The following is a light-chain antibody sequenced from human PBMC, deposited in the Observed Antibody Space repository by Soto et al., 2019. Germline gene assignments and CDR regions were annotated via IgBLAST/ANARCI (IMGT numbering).Light chain of an antibody. CDR1: QSISSY. Sequence: IQVTESASSLSASVGYTVTITCWTSQSISSYLSWYQQKPGKAPKVLIYAAYTFQSGVPSRFSGSGSGTEFTLTISRLQHEDFAAYYCQQSYDMTWTFGQGTKVDIK. J-gene: IGKJ1*01. CDR3: QQSYDMTWT. CDR2: AAY. V-gene: IGKV1-39*01.